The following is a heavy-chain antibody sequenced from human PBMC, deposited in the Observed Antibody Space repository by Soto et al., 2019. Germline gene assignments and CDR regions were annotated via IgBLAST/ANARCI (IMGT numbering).Heavy chain of an antibody. V-gene: IGHV1-18*04. CDR2: ISTSNGST. CDR1: GYTFTNFG. D-gene: IGHD3-9*01. Sequence: ASVKVSCKASGYTFTNFGVSWVRQAPGQGPVWMGWISTSNGSTNSAQNFQDRVTMSTDTSTTTAYMELRSLTSDDTAMYFCARWAFGTNDWYFGALDFWGQGTLVTVSS. CDR3: ARWAFGTNDWYFGALDF. J-gene: IGHJ3*01.